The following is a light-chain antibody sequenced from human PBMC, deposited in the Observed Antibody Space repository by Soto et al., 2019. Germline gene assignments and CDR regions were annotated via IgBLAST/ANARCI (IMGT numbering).Light chain of an antibody. CDR2: KVS. J-gene: IGKJ2*01. V-gene: IGKV2-30*01. Sequence: DVVMTQSPLSLPVTLGQPASISCRSSQSPLYSDGNTYLSWFHQRPVQSPRRLIYKVSHRDSGVPDRFSGSGSGTDFTQQINRVEAEELEVYYCRQGTYGPYTFGQGTKLEIK. CDR1: QSPLYSDGNTY. CDR3: RQGTYGPYT.